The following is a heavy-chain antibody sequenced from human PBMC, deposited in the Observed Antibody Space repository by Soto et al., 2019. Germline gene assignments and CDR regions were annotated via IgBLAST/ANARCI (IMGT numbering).Heavy chain of an antibody. Sequence: GASVKVSCKASGYTFTSYGISWVRQAPGQGLEWMGWISTAHSDVGYAQKFQGRFTMTTDKSTSTAYMELRSLTSDDTAVYFCARDLTYIRQYWGQGTLVTVS. CDR1: GYTFTSYG. CDR3: ARDLTYIRQY. D-gene: IGHD2-2*02. V-gene: IGHV1-18*01. CDR2: ISTAHSDV. J-gene: IGHJ4*02.